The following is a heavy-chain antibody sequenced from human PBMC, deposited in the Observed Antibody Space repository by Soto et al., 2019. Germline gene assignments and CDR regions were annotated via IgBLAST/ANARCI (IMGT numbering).Heavy chain of an antibody. CDR1: GFTFSSYW. CDR2: IKENGSEK. D-gene: IGHD2-15*01. V-gene: IGHV3-7*01. J-gene: IGHJ4*02. Sequence: PGGSLRLSCAASGFTFSSYWMSWVRQAPGKGLEWVASIKENGSEKDYVESVKGRFTISRDNAKNSLLLQMNSLRAEDTAVYYCARSLGYASYGGQGTLVTVSS. CDR3: ARSLGYASY.